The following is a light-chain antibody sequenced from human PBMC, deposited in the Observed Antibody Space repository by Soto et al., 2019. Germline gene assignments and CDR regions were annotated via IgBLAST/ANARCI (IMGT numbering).Light chain of an antibody. Sequence: EIVLTQSPATLSLSPGERATLSCRASQSVSPNLAWYQQRPGQAPRLLIYGASTRATGIPGRFSGSGSGTEFTLTISSLESEDFAVYYCQQYYTWPSFGQGTRLE. CDR3: QQYYTWPS. CDR2: GAS. J-gene: IGKJ5*01. V-gene: IGKV3-15*01. CDR1: QSVSPN.